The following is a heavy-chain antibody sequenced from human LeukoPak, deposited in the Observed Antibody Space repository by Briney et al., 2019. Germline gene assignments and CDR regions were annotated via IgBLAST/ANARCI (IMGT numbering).Heavy chain of an antibody. CDR3: ARIRYYYDSSGYYPAFDI. J-gene: IGHJ3*02. CDR1: GGTFSSYA. CDR2: IIPIFGTA. Sequence: ASVKVSCKASGGTFSSYAISWVRQAPGQGLEWMGGIIPIFGTANYAQKFQGRVTITADESTSTAYMELSSLRSEDTAVYYCARIRYYYDSSGYYPAFDIWGQGTMVTVSS. D-gene: IGHD3-22*01. V-gene: IGHV1-69*13.